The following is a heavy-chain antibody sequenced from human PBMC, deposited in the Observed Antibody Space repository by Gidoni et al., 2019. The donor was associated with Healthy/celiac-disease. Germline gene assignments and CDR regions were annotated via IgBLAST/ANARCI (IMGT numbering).Heavy chain of an antibody. CDR1: GGSFSGYY. V-gene: IGHV4-34*01. CDR2: INHRGST. CDR3: ARGGSGYRYYYYMDV. Sequence: QVQLQQWGAGLLKPSETLSLTCDVSGGSFSGYYWSWIRQPTGKGLEWIGEINHRGSTNYNPSLKSRVTISVDTSKNQFSLKLSSVTAADTAVYYCARGGSGYRYYYYMDVWGKGTTVTVSS. J-gene: IGHJ6*03. D-gene: IGHD3-3*01.